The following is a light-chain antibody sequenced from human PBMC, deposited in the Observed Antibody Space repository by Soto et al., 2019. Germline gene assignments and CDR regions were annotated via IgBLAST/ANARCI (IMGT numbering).Light chain of an antibody. CDR1: LRIRND. CDR3: LQHDSYPWT. J-gene: IGKJ1*01. V-gene: IGKV1-17*01. CDR2: AAS. Sequence: DIQMTQSPSSLSASVGDRVTITCRASLRIRNDLGWYQHKPGKAPKRLIYAASILQSGVPSRFSGSGSGTEFTLTISSLQPEDFATYFCLQHDSYPWTFGQGTKVEFK.